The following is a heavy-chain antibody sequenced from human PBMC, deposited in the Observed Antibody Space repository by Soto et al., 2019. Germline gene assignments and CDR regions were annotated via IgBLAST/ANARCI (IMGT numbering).Heavy chain of an antibody. D-gene: IGHD2-15*01. J-gene: IGHJ6*02. V-gene: IGHV4-59*01. CDR3: ARDAKRYCSGGSCYLNTPTRTMDV. Sequence: SETLSLTCTVSGGSISSYYWSWIRQPPGKGLEWIGYIYYSGSTNYNPSLKSRVTISVDTSKNQFSLKLSSVTAADTAVYYCARDAKRYCSGGSCYLNTPTRTMDVWGQGTTVTVSS. CDR2: IYYSGST. CDR1: GGSISSYY.